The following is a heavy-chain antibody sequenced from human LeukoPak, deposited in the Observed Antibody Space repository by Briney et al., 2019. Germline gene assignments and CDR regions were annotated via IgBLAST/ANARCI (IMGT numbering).Heavy chain of an antibody. D-gene: IGHD4/OR15-4a*01. Sequence: PSETLSLTCAVSGYSIRSGDYWGWIRPSPGKGLEWIGSIYHSGSTHYHPSLKSRVTISVDTCKNQFSLMLSSVTAADPAVYYCARNRSMTITPGFDHWGQGTLVTVSS. J-gene: IGHJ4*02. CDR2: IYHSGST. CDR1: GYSIRSGDY. CDR3: ARNRSMTITPGFDH. V-gene: IGHV4-38-2*01.